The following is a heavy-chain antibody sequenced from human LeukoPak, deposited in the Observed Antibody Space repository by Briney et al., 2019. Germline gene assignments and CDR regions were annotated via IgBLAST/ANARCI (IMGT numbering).Heavy chain of an antibody. D-gene: IGHD5-18*01. Sequence: PSETLSLTCTVSGGSISSYYWSWIRQPPGKGLEWIGFVHYSGSTHYNPSLKSRVTISVDTSKNQVSLKLTSVTAADTAVYYCARTEESGYNYGYFGYYYYMDVWGKGTTATVSS. CDR1: GGSISSYY. CDR2: VHYSGST. CDR3: ARTEESGYNYGYFGYYYYMDV. J-gene: IGHJ6*03. V-gene: IGHV4-59*01.